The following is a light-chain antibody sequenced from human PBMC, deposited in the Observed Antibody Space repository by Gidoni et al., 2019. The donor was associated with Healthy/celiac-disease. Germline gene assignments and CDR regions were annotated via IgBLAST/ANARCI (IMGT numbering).Light chain of an antibody. J-gene: IGLJ2*01. V-gene: IGLV6-57*02. CDR3: QSYDSSNVV. CDR1: SCSIACNY. CDR2: EDS. Sequence: NFMLTQPHSVSESPGKTVTISSTGSSCSIACNYVQWYQQRPGRAPTTVIYEDSQRPSGVPDRFSGSIDSSSNSASLTISRLKAEDEADYYCQSYDSSNVVFGGGTKLTVL.